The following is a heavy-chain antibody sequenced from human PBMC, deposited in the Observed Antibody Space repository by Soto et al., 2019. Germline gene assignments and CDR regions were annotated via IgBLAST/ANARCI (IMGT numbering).Heavy chain of an antibody. J-gene: IGHJ1*01. CDR2: ISYDGSDK. D-gene: IGHD3-10*01. V-gene: IGHV3-30*18. CDR3: AKKNDVLLWFGELGPGYFQH. CDR1: GFTFSSYG. Sequence: GGSLRLSFGGSGFTFSSYGMHWVRLAPGKGLEWVAVISYDGSDKYYADSVRGRFTISRDNTKNTVYLQMNSLRAEDTAVYYCAKKNDVLLWFGELGPGYFQHWGQGTLVTVSS.